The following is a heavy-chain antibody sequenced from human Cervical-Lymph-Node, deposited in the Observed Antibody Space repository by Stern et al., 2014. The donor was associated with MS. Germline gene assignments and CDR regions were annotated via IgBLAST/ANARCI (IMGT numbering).Heavy chain of an antibody. D-gene: IGHD6-19*01. CDR1: GFTFYDYA. CDR3: ARVVAGIAVSGSYFDY. Sequence: EVQLVESGGGLVQPGRSLRLSCAASGFTFYDYAMHWVRQAPGKGLDWVSGINWNSGTIGYADSVKGRFTIARDNAKNSLYLQMNSLRAEDTALYYCARVVAGIAVSGSYFDYWGHGTLVTVSS. V-gene: IGHV3-9*01. CDR2: INWNSGTI. J-gene: IGHJ4*01.